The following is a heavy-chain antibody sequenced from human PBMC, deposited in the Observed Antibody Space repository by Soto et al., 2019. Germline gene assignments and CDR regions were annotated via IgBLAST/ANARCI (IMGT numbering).Heavy chain of an antibody. J-gene: IGHJ4*02. CDR3: AKSDYTTVGLDY. D-gene: IGHD4-4*01. V-gene: IGHV3-30*18. Sequence: GGSLRLSCAASGFTFSSYGMHWVRQAPGKGLEWVAVISYDGSNKYYADSVKGRFTISRDNSKNTLYLQMNSLRAEDTAVYYCAKSDYTTVGLDYWGQGTLVTVSS. CDR2: ISYDGSNK. CDR1: GFTFSSYG.